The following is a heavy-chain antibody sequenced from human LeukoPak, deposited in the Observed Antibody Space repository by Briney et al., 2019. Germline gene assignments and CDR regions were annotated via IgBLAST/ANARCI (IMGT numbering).Heavy chain of an antibody. J-gene: IGHJ4*02. CDR3: ATRRDGEPFDY. V-gene: IGHV4-39*07. CDR2: INHSGST. CDR1: GGSISSGGYY. Sequence: PSETLSLTCTVSGGSISSGGYYWSWIRQPPGKGLEWIGEINHSGSTNYNPPLKSRVTISVDTSKNQFSLKLSSVTAADTAVYYCATRRDGEPFDYWGQGTLVTVSS. D-gene: IGHD5-24*01.